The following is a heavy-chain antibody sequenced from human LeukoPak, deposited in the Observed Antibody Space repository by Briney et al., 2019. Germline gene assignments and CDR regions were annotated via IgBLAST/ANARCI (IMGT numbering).Heavy chain of an antibody. D-gene: IGHD2-2*02. Sequence: GGSLRLSCAASGFTFSSYSMSWVRQAPGKGLEWVSAIIGSGGSTFYADSVKGRFTISRDNSKNTLYLQMDSLRAEDTAVYYCAKDQCTSSSCYKGDYWGQGTLVTVSS. J-gene: IGHJ4*02. CDR3: AKDQCTSSSCYKGDY. V-gene: IGHV3-23*01. CDR2: IIGSGGST. CDR1: GFTFSSYS.